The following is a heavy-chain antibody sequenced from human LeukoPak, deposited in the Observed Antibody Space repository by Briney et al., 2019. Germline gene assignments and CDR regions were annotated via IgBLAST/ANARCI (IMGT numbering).Heavy chain of an antibody. CDR3: AKSNGYGLVDI. V-gene: IGHV4-4*07. CDR2: IYTSGST. D-gene: IGHD3-10*01. J-gene: IGHJ3*02. CDR1: GGSISSYY. Sequence: SETLSLTCTVSGGSISSYYWSWIRQPAGKGLEWIGRIYTSGSTNYNPSLKSRVTVSVDTSKNQFSLKLNSVTAADTAVYYCAKSNGYGLVDIWGQGTMVTVSS.